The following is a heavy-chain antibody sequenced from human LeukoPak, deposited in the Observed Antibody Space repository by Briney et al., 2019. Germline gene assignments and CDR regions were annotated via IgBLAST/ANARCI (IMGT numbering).Heavy chain of an antibody. V-gene: IGHV3-20*04. J-gene: IGHJ3*02. Sequence: GGSLRLSCAASGFTFDDYGMSWVRQAPGKGLEWVSGINWNGGSTGYADSVKGRFTISRDNAKNSLYLQMNSLRAEDTALYYCARERRIAVAGNDAFDIWGQGTMVTVSS. D-gene: IGHD6-19*01. CDR1: GFTFDDYG. CDR2: INWNGGST. CDR3: ARERRIAVAGNDAFDI.